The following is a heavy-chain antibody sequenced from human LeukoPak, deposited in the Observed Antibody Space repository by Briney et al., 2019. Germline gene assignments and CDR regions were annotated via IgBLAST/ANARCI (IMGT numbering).Heavy chain of an antibody. CDR2: IYYSGST. D-gene: IGHD3-22*01. J-gene: IGHJ6*03. CDR1: GGSISSSSYY. V-gene: IGHV4-39*07. CDR3: ARDRGILITPYYYMDV. Sequence: SETLSLTCTVSGGSISSSSYYWGWIRQPPGKGLEWIGSIYYSGSTYYNPSLKSRVTISVDTSKNQFSLKLSSVTAADTAVYYCARDRGILITPYYYMDVWGKGTTVTISS.